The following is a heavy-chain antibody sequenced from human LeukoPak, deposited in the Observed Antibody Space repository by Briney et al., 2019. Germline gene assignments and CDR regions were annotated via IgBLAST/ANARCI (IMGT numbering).Heavy chain of an antibody. J-gene: IGHJ3*02. D-gene: IGHD6-13*01. V-gene: IGHV3-53*01. CDR3: ARDQADLRAFDI. CDR1: GFTVSSNY. CDR2: IYSGGST. Sequence: PGGSLRLSCAASGFTVSSNYMSWVRQAPGKGLEWVSAIYSGGSTYYADSVKGRFTISRDNSKNTLYLQMNSLRAEDTAVYYCARDQADLRAFDIWGQGTMVTVSS.